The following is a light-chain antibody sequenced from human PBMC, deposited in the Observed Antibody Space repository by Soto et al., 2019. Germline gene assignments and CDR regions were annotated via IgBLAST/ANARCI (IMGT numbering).Light chain of an antibody. CDR3: GAWDTSLTTVL. J-gene: IGLJ2*01. CDR1: RSNIGHNY. CDR2: DNH. Sequence: QSVLTQPPSVSAAPGQKVTISCSGGRSNIGHNYVSWYQHLPGTAPKLLIYDNHKRPSGIPDRFSGSQSGTSATLGITGLQTGDEADYYCGAWDTSLTTVLFGGGTQLTVL. V-gene: IGLV1-51*01.